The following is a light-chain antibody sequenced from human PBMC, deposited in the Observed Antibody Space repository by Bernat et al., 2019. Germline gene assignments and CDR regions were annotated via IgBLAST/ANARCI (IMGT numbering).Light chain of an antibody. V-gene: IGLV3-10*01. CDR2: EDT. CDR3: YSTDSSGDHRGV. Sequence: SYELTQPPSVSVSPGPTARITCSGEALPKKYAYWSQQKSGQAPVMVISEDTNRPSGIPGRFSGSSSGTMATLTISGAQVEDEADYYCYSTDSSGDHRGVFGGGTMLTVL. J-gene: IGLJ3*02. CDR1: ALPKKY.